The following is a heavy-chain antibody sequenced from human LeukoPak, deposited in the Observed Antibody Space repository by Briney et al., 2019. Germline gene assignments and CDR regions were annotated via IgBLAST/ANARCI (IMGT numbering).Heavy chain of an antibody. V-gene: IGHV3-23*01. CDR1: GFTFSSYA. J-gene: IGHJ4*02. Sequence: PGGSLRLSCAASGFTFSSYAMSWVRQAPGKGLEWVSGITSSGGNTYYADSVKGRFTISRDNSKNTLYLQMNSLRAEDTALYYCAKLSDGYNYHFDYWGQGTLVTVSS. D-gene: IGHD5-24*01. CDR3: AKLSDGYNYHFDY. CDR2: ITSSGGNT.